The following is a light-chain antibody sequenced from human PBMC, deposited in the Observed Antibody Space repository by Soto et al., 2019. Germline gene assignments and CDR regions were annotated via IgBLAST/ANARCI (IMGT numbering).Light chain of an antibody. CDR2: RDN. CDR3: AAWDGSLRGYV. Sequence: QSVLTQPPSASGTPGQRVTISCSGSSSNIGSNYVYWYQQLPGTAPKLLIYRDNQRPSGVPDRFSGSKSGTSASLAISGLQSEDEADYYCAAWDGSLRGYVFGTGTKLTVL. J-gene: IGLJ1*01. CDR1: SSNIGSNY. V-gene: IGLV1-47*01.